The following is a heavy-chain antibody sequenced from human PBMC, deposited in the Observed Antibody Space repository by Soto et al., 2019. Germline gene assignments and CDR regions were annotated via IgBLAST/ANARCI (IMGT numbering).Heavy chain of an antibody. J-gene: IGHJ4*02. CDR3: ATAERDYDILTGYPGY. CDR2: INAGNGNT. CDR1: GYTFTSYA. D-gene: IGHD3-9*01. V-gene: IGHV1-3*01. Sequence: GASVKVSCKASGYTFTSYAMHWVRQAPGQRLEWMGWINAGNGNTKYSQKFQGRVTITRDTSASTAYMELSSLRSEDTAVYYCATAERDYDILTGYPGYWGQGTLVTVSS.